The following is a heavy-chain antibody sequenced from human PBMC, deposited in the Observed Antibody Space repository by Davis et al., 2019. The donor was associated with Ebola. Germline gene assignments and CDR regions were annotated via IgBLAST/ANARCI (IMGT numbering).Heavy chain of an antibody. D-gene: IGHD1-26*01. V-gene: IGHV1-2*06. CDR3: ARDPRWELLTGWFDP. Sequence: ALVKVSCKASGYTFTGYYMHWVRQAPGQGLEWMGRINPNSGGTNYAQKFQGRVTMTRDTSISTAYMELSRLRSDDTAVYYCARDPRWELLTGWFDPWGQGTLVTVSS. CDR2: INPNSGGT. J-gene: IGHJ5*02. CDR1: GYTFTGYY.